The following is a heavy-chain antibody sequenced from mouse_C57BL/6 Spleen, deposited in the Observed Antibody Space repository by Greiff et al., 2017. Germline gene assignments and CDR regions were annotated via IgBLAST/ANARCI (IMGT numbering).Heavy chain of an antibody. Sequence: QVQLQQSGAELVKPGASVKISCKASGYAFSSYWMNWVKQRPGTGLEWIGQIYPGDGDTNYNGKFKGKATLTADKSSSQAYMQLHSLPPADSAVYFCARGYYSNYVDYWGEGTTLTVSS. CDR3: ARGYYSNYVDY. CDR1: GYAFSSYW. D-gene: IGHD2-5*01. J-gene: IGHJ2*01. V-gene: IGHV1-80*01. CDR2: IYPGDGDT.